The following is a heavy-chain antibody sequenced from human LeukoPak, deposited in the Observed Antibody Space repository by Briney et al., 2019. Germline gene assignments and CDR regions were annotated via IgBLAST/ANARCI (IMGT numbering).Heavy chain of an antibody. D-gene: IGHD3-22*01. J-gene: IGHJ4*02. Sequence: EGSLRLSCAGSGFTFSSYAMSWVRQAPGKGLEWVSGISGSGGTTKYADSVKGRFTISRDNSKSTLYLQMNSLRAEDTAIYYCAKDQSSFYLFDCWGQGTLVTVCS. CDR3: AKDQSSFYLFDC. CDR2: ISGSGGTT. CDR1: GFTFSSYA. V-gene: IGHV3-23*01.